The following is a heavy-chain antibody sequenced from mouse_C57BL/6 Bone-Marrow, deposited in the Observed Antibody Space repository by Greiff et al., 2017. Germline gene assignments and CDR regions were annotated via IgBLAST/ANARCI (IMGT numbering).Heavy chain of an antibody. D-gene: IGHD1-1*01. V-gene: IGHV1-55*01. CDR3: ARRGGSSPYFDY. Sequence: QVQLQQPGAELAKPGASVKMSCKASGYTFTSYGITWVKQRPGQGLEWIGDIYPGSGSTNYNEKFKGKATLTVDTSSSTAYMQLRSLTSEDSAVYGCARRGGSSPYFDYWGQGTTLTVSS. CDR1: GYTFTSYG. CDR2: IYPGSGST. J-gene: IGHJ2*01.